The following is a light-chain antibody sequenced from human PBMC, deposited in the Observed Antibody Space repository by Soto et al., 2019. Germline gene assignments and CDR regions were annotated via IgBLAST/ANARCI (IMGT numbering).Light chain of an antibody. CDR1: SSNIRSNT. V-gene: IGLV1-44*01. CDR3: AAWDDSLNGYV. CDR2: TDN. J-gene: IGLJ1*01. Sequence: QSVLTQPPSASGTPGQRVTVSCSGSSSNIRSNTVNWYQQVPGTAPKLLIYTDNQRPSGVPDRFSGSKSGTSASLAISGLQSEDESDYYCAAWDDSLNGYVFGTGTKVTVL.